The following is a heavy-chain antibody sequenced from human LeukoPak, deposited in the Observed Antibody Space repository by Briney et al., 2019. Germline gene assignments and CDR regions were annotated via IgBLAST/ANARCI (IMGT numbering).Heavy chain of an antibody. CDR3: ARDSIAVAGPYYYYYGMDV. CDR2: IWYDGSNK. D-gene: IGHD6-19*01. J-gene: IGHJ6*02. V-gene: IGHV3-33*01. Sequence: PGRSLRLSCAASGFTFSSYGMRWVRQAPGKGLEWVAVIWYDGSNKYYADSVKGRFTISRDNSKNTLYLQMNSLRAEDTAVYYCARDSIAVAGPYYYYYGMDVWGQGTTVTVSS. CDR1: GFTFSSYG.